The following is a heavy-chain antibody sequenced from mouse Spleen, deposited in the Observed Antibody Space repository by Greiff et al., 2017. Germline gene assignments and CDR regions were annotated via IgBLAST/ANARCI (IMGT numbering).Heavy chain of an antibody. CDR2: IDPSDSYT. Sequence: QVQLQQPGAELVKPGASVKLSCKASGYTFTSYWMQWVKQRPGQGLEWIGEIDPSDSYTNYNQKFKGKATLTVDTSSSTAYMQLSSLTSEDSAVYYCAESNRGYAMDYWGQGTSVTVSS. J-gene: IGHJ4*01. D-gene: IGHD2-5*01. CDR1: GYTFTSYW. V-gene: IGHV1-50*01. CDR3: AESNRGYAMDY.